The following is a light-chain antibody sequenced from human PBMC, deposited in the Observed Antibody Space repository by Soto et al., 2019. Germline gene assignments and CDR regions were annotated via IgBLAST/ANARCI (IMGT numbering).Light chain of an antibody. CDR1: SSDLGGYNF. V-gene: IGLV2-14*01. CDR2: QVS. CDR3: SSYTSASTLV. J-gene: IGLJ1*01. Sequence: QSALTQPASVSGSPGQSITISCTGTSSDLGGYNFVSWYQHHPGKAPKLMIYQVSNRPSGVSNRFSASKSGNTASLTISGLQADDEADYYCSSYTSASTLVFGTGTKLTVL.